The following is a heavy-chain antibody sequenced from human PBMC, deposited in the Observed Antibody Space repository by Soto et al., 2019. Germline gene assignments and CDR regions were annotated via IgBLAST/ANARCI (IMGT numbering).Heavy chain of an antibody. CDR2: INHSGST. J-gene: IGHJ6*02. CDR3: ARGGSNSNPYYYYYGMDV. V-gene: IGHV4-34*01. D-gene: IGHD4-4*01. CDR1: GGSFSGYY. Sequence: SLTCAVYGGSFSGYYWSWIRQPPGKGLEWIGEINHSGSTNYNPSLKSRVTISVDTSKNQFSLKLSSVTAAGTAVYYCARGGSNSNPYYYYYGMDVWGQGTTVTVSS.